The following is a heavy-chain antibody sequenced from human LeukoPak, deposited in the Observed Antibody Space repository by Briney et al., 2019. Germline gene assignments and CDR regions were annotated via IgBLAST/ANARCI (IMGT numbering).Heavy chain of an antibody. J-gene: IGHJ4*02. V-gene: IGHV4-39*01. Sequence: SETLSLTCTVSGVSISSINYYWGWIRQPPGKGLEWIGSIYYSGSTFYNPSLKSRVTISVDTSKKQFSLRLSSVTAADTAVYYCARYYCGGDCYSGYFDYWGQGTLATVSS. CDR2: IYYSGST. D-gene: IGHD2-21*02. CDR3: ARYYCGGDCYSGYFDY. CDR1: GVSISSINYY.